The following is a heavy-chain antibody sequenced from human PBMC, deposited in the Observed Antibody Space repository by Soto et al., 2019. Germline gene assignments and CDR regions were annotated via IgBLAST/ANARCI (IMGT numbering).Heavy chain of an antibody. J-gene: IGHJ4*02. CDR1: GYSFTSYW. CDR3: ARHYSVAGMTDYFDY. CDR2: IYPGDSDT. D-gene: IGHD6-19*01. V-gene: IGHV5-51*01. Sequence: EVQLVQSGAEVKKPGESLKISCKGSGYSFTSYWIGWVRQMPGKGLEWMGIIYPGDSDTRYSPSFQGQVTISADKSISTAYLQWSSLKASDTAMYYCARHYSVAGMTDYFDYWGQGTLVTVSS.